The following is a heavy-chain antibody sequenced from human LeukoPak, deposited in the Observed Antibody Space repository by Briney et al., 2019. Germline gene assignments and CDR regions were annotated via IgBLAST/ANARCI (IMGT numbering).Heavy chain of an antibody. CDR2: IIPIFGTA. J-gene: IGHJ5*02. CDR3: AREQQENHYYDSSGYYWFDP. CDR1: GGTFSSYA. Sequence: SVKVSCKASGGTFSSYAISWVRQAPGEGLEWMEGIIPIFGTANYAQKLQGRVTMTTDTSTSTAYMELRSLRSDDTAVYYCAREQQENHYYDSSGYYWFDPWGQGTLVTVSS. V-gene: IGHV1-69*05. D-gene: IGHD3-22*01.